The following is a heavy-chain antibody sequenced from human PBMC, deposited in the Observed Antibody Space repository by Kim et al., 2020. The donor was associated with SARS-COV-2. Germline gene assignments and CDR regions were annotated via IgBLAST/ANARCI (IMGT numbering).Heavy chain of an antibody. CDR3: AKARGPTYSYYMDV. D-gene: IGHD1-26*01. V-gene: IGHV3-23*01. Sequence: ADSVKGRSTISTDNSKDTLYLQMNSLRAEDTAVYYCAKARGPTYSYYMDVWGKGTTVSVSS. J-gene: IGHJ6*03.